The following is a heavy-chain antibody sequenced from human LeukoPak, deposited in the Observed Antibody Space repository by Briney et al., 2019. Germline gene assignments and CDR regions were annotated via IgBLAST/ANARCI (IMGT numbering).Heavy chain of an antibody. V-gene: IGHV3-64D*08. J-gene: IGHJ3*02. CDR3: GLAAYYYDSSGSDDAFDI. CDR2: ISSNGGST. CDR1: GFNFNNYG. D-gene: IGHD3-22*01. Sequence: GGSLRLSCSASGFNFNNYGMNWVRQAPGKGLEYVSAISSNGGSTYYADSVKGRCTISRDNSKNTLYLQMSSLRAEDTAVYYCGLAAYYYDSSGSDDAFDIWGQGTMVIVSS.